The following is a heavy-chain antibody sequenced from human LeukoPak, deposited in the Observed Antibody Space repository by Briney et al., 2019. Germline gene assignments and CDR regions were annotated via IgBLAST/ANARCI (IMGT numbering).Heavy chain of an antibody. CDR3: ARSSCIAAAGTPDFDYCYYYYYMDV. V-gene: IGHV1/OR15-1*04. Sequence: GASVKVSCKASGYIFTDYYMHWVRQAPGQELGWMGRINPNSGGTNYAQKFQGRVTMTRDTSTSTVYMELSSLRSEDTAVYYCARSSCIAAAGTPDFDYCYYYYYMDVWGKGTTVTISS. CDR2: INPNSGGT. CDR1: GYIFTDYY. D-gene: IGHD6-13*01. J-gene: IGHJ6*03.